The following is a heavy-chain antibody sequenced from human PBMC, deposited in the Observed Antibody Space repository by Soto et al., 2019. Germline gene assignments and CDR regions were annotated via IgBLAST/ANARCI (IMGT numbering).Heavy chain of an antibody. CDR1: GGSISSSSYY. CDR2: IYYSGST. D-gene: IGHD5-18*01. J-gene: IGHJ4*02. Sequence: KPSETLSLTCTVSGGSISSSSYYWGWIRQPPGKGLEWIGSIYYSGSTYYNPSLKSRVTISVDTSKNQFSLKLSSVTAEDTAVYYCARYSYGYARRIYWGQGTLVTVSS. CDR3: ARYSYGYARRIY. V-gene: IGHV4-39*01.